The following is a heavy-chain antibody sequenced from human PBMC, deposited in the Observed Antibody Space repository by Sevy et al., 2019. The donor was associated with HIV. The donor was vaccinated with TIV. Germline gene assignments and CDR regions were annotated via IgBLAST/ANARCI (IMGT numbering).Heavy chain of an antibody. D-gene: IGHD3-10*01. CDR3: AGGGPMVQGVHYYYGMDV. CDR1: GGSFSGYY. V-gene: IGHV4-34*01. Sequence: SETLSLTCAVYGGSFSGYYWSWIRQPPGKGLEWIGEINHSGSTNYNPSLKSRVTISVDTSKNQFSLKLSSVTAADTAVYYCAGGGPMVQGVHYYYGMDVWGQGTTVTVSS. CDR2: INHSGST. J-gene: IGHJ6*02.